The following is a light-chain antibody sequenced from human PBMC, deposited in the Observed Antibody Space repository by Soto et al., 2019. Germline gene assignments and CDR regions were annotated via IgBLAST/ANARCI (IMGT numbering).Light chain of an antibody. V-gene: IGKV3-20*01. CDR2: GIS. CDR3: QQYITFPHT. J-gene: IGKJ2*01. Sequence: ENVLTQSPGTLSLSPGERANLSCRASQSVTNNFFAWYQQRPGQAPRLLIYGISNRATGIPDRFSGSGSGTDFTLTISRLEPEDFVVYDCQQYITFPHTCGQGTELEVK. CDR1: QSVTNNF.